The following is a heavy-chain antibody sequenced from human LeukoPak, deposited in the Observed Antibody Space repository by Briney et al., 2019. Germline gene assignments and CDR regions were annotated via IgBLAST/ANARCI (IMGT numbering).Heavy chain of an antibody. CDR2: INPNSGGT. CDR1: GYTFTDYY. J-gene: IGHJ4*02. CDR3: ARDISLVVAATQDY. Sequence: ASVKVSCKASGYTFTDYYMHWVRQAPGQGLEWMGWINPNSGGTNYAQKFQGRVTMTRDTSISTAYMELSRLRSDDTAVYYCARDISLVVAATQDYWGQGTLVTVSS. V-gene: IGHV1-2*02. D-gene: IGHD2-15*01.